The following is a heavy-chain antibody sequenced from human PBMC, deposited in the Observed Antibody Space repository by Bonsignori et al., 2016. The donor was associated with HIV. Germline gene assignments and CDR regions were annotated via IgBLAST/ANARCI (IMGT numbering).Heavy chain of an antibody. V-gene: IGHV3-48*02. D-gene: IGHD3-16*02. J-gene: IGHJ4*02. CDR2: ISSSSSTI. Sequence: WIRQPPGKGLEWVSYISSSSSTIYYADSVRGRFTISRDNAKNSLYLQMNSLRDEDTAVYYCARDPGPIYDYVWGSYRPYYFDYWGQGTLVTVSS. CDR3: ARDPGPIYDYVWGSYRPYYFDY.